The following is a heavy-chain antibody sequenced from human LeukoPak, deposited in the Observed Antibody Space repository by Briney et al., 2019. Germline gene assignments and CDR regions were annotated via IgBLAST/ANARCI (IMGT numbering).Heavy chain of an antibody. CDR3: ARAYSSGTNYYHYIDV. J-gene: IGHJ6*03. Sequence: SRGSLRLSCAASGYSLDDDGKSWGRQAPRGGGEWVSGINWNGGTTGYAHSVQSRVTLSRDNDKNPLYLQMNLLRAEDTALYHCARAYSSGTNYYHYIDVWGKGTTVTVSS. D-gene: IGHD3-10*01. CDR2: INWNGGTT. V-gene: IGHV3-20*01. CDR1: GYSLDDDG.